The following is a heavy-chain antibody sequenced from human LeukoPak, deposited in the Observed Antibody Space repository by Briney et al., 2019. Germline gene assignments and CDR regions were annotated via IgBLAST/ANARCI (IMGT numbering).Heavy chain of an antibody. CDR3: AKCSGLGVVIIDDYAFHS. Sequence: GGSLRLSCAASGFTFSSYAMSWVRQAPGKWREWVSVITGSGVSTYYVDSVKGRFTISTDNTKNTLYLQTNSLRAEEKTAHYHAKCSGLGVVIIDDYAFHSWGWGTRIIVSS. CDR2: ITGSGVST. V-gene: IGHV3-23*01. D-gene: IGHD3-3*01. J-gene: IGHJ3*02. CDR1: GFTFSSYA.